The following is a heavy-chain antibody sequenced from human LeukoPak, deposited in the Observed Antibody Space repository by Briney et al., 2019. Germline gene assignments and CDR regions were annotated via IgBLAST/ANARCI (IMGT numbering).Heavy chain of an antibody. Sequence: GGSLRLSCAASGFTFSSYSMNWVRQAPGKGLEWVSSISSSSSYIYYADSVKGRFTISRDNAKNSLYLQMNSLRAEDTAVYYCAKSGLRICSAGSCYFDYWGQGALVTVSS. CDR1: GFTFSSYS. CDR2: ISSSSSYI. V-gene: IGHV3-21*01. D-gene: IGHD2-15*01. CDR3: AKSGLRICSAGSCYFDY. J-gene: IGHJ4*02.